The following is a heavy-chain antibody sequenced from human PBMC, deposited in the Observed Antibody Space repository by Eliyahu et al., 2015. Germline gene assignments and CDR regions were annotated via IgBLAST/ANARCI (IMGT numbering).Heavy chain of an antibody. CDR1: GGSISSGDYY. Sequence: QVQLQESGPGLVKPSQTLSLTCTVSGGSISSGDYYWSWIRQPPGKGPGGVWDLYFRGSTHHNPSLKSRVTISVDTPKNQFSLKLSSVTAADTAVYYCARGTMVRPKDWGQGTLVTVSS. D-gene: IGHD3-10*01. V-gene: IGHV4-30-4*01. CDR2: LYFRGST. J-gene: IGHJ4*02. CDR3: ARGTMVRPKD.